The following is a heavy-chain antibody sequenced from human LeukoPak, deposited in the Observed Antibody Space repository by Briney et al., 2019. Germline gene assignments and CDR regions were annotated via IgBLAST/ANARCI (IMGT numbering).Heavy chain of an antibody. J-gene: IGHJ4*02. CDR1: GFTFYDYA. CDR2: ISGDGDST. Sequence: GGCLRLSCAASGFTFYDYAMHWVREAPGKGLEWVSLISGDGDSTYYADSVKGRFTISRDNSKNSLYLQMNSLRIEDTALYYCAKDSLEAAGNFDYWGQGSPVTVSS. D-gene: IGHD6-13*01. V-gene: IGHV3-43*02. CDR3: AKDSLEAAGNFDY.